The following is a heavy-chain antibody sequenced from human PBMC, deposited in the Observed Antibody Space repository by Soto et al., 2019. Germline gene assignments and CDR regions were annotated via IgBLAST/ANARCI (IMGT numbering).Heavy chain of an antibody. Sequence: QVQLQESGPGLVKSSQTLSLTCTVSGGSISSGAYYWRWIRQHPGKDLEWIGYINYSGTTYLSPSLQSRGTMSVDPSKNQFSLRLRYVTAADTAVYFCARVSGNAFDVWGQGTMVSVSS. V-gene: IGHV4-31*03. D-gene: IGHD3-10*01. J-gene: IGHJ3*01. CDR1: GGSISSGAYY. CDR2: INYSGTT. CDR3: ARVSGNAFDV.